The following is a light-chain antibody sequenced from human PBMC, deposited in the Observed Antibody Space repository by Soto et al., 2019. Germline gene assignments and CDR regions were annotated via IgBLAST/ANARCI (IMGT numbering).Light chain of an antibody. Sequence: ENVLTQSPGTLSLSPGERATLSCRASESVSSYLAWYQHKPGQAPRLLIYDASNRATGIPARFSGSGSGTDFTLTISRLEPEDFAMYYCQRYDSLRTFGQGTKVDIK. CDR1: ESVSSY. J-gene: IGKJ1*01. V-gene: IGKV3-20*01. CDR3: QRYDSLRT. CDR2: DAS.